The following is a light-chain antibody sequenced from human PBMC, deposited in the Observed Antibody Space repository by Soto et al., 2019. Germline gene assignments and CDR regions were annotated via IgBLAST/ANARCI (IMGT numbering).Light chain of an antibody. V-gene: IGLV1-47*01. CDR1: SSNIGSNY. J-gene: IGLJ2*01. CDR2: RNS. CDR3: AAWDDSLSGVV. Sequence: QSVLTQPPSASGTPGQRVTISCSGSSSNIGSNYVYWYQQLPGTVPQLLIYRNSERPSGVPDRFSGSKSGTSASLAISGLRCGDEGDYYCAAWDDSLSGVVFGGGTKVTVL.